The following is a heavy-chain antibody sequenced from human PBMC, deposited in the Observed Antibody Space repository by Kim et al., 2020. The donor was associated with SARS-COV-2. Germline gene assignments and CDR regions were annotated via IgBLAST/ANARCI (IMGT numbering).Heavy chain of an antibody. D-gene: IGHD3-10*01. CDR1: GFTFRNYW. J-gene: IGHJ4*02. Sequence: GGSLRLSCAASGFTFRNYWMSWVRQAPGKGLEWVANIKQDGKENDVDAVKGRFSISRDNAKNSLYLQMSSLRDEDTAVYDCARLERNMPYYYASATYYYHFSYWGQGILVTVSS. CDR2: IKQDGKE. V-gene: IGHV3-7*01. CDR3: ARLERNMPYYYASATYYYHFSY.